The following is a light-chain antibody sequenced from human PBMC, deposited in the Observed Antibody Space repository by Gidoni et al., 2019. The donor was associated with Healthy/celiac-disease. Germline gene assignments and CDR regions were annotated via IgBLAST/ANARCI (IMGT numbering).Light chain of an antibody. CDR3: QVWDSSSDHVV. Sequence: SYVLTQPPSVSVAPGKTARITCGGNNIGSKSVHLYQQKPGQAPVLVIYYDSDRPSGIPERFSGTNSGNTATLTISRVEAGDEADYNCQVWDSSSDHVVFGGGTKLTVL. V-gene: IGLV3-21*04. J-gene: IGLJ2*01. CDR2: YDS. CDR1: NIGSKS.